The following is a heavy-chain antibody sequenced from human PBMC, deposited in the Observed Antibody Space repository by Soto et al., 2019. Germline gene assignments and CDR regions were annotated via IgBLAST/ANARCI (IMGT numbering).Heavy chain of an antibody. Sequence: PSETLSLTCTVSGGSISSDYWSWIRQPPGKGLEWIGYIYYSGSTNYNPSLKSRVTISVDKSKNQFSLKLSSVTAADTAVYYCARDRPQCIAGHGDYYYFMDVWGKGTTVTVSS. V-gene: IGHV4-59*01. CDR3: ARDRPQCIAGHGDYYYFMDV. CDR1: GGSISSDY. J-gene: IGHJ6*03. CDR2: IYYSGST. D-gene: IGHD2-8*01.